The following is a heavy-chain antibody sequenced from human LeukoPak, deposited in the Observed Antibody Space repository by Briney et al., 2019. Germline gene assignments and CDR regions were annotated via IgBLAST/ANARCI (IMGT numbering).Heavy chain of an antibody. D-gene: IGHD5-18*01. CDR2: IYYSGST. V-gene: IGHV4-59*01. J-gene: IGHJ5*02. CDR3: ARGGYSYDNWFDP. Sequence: PSETLSLTCTVSGGSISSYYWSWIRQPPGKGLVWIGYIYYSGSTHYNPSLKSRATISVDTSKNQFSLKLSSVTAADTAVYYCARGGYSYDNWFDPWGQGTLVTVSS. CDR1: GGSISSYY.